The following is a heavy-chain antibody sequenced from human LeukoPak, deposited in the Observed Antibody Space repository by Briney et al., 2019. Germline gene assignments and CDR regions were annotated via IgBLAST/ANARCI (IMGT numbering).Heavy chain of an antibody. D-gene: IGHD3-16*02. J-gene: IGHJ4*02. CDR3: ARGVLGVWGSYRYRGGDYFDY. V-gene: IGHV4-34*01. CDR1: GGSFSGYY. CDR2: INHSGST. Sequence: PSETLSLTCAVYGGSFSGYYWSWIRQPPGKGLEWIGEINHSGSTNYNPSLKSRVTISVDTSKNQFSLKLSSVTAADTAVYYCARGVLGVWGSYRYRGGDYFDYWGQGTLVTVSS.